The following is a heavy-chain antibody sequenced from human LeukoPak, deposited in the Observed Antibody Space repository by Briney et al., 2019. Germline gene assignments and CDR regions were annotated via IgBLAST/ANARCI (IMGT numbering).Heavy chain of an antibody. Sequence: GGSLRLSCAASGFTFSDYYMSWIRQAPGKGLEWVSYISSSGSTIYYADSVKGRFTISRDNAKNSLYLQMNSLRAEDTAVYYCARDSGYSSSWYLGFDYWGQGTLVTVSS. CDR2: ISSSGSTI. CDR3: ARDSGYSSSWYLGFDY. J-gene: IGHJ4*02. CDR1: GFTFSDYY. V-gene: IGHV3-11*04. D-gene: IGHD6-13*01.